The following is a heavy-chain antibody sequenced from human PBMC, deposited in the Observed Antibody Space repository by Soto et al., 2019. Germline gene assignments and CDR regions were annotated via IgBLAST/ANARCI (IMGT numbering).Heavy chain of an antibody. CDR1: GFTFSRYS. V-gene: IGHV3-21*06. Sequence: GGSLRLSCAASGFTFSRYSMNWVRQAPGKGLEWVSSISSTTNYIYYGDSMKGRFTISRDNAKNSLYLEMNSLRAEDTAVYYCARESEDLPSNFDYWGQGTPVTGSS. CDR3: ARESEDLPSNFDY. CDR2: ISSTTNYI. J-gene: IGHJ4*02.